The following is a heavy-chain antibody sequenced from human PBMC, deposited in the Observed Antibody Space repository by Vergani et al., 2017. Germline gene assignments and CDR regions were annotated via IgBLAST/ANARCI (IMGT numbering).Heavy chain of an antibody. J-gene: IGHJ4*02. CDR1: GGTFSSYT. Sequence: KVSCKASGGTFSSYTISWVRQAPGQGLEWMGWISAYNGNTNYAQKLQGRVTMTTDTSTSTAYMELRSLRSDDTAVYYCARDLGFGELLYYWGQGTLVTVSS. D-gene: IGHD3-10*01. CDR2: ISAYNGNT. CDR3: ARDLGFGELLYY. V-gene: IGHV1-18*01.